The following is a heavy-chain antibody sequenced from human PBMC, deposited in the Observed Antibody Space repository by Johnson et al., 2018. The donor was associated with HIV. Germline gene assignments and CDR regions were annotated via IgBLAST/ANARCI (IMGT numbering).Heavy chain of an antibody. Sequence: QVQLVESGGGVVQPGRSPRLSCAASKFTFSSYPMHWVRQAPGKGLEWVALISYDGTNKYYADSAKGRFTISRDNSKNTLYLQMNSLRAEDTAVYYCAKWWFRELLPNAFDLWGQGTMVTVSS. CDR2: ISYDGTNK. V-gene: IGHV3-30*14. CDR1: KFTFSSYP. CDR3: AKWWFRELLPNAFDL. D-gene: IGHD3-10*01. J-gene: IGHJ3*01.